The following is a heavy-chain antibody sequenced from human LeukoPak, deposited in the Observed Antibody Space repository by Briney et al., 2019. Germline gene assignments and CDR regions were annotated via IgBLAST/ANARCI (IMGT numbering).Heavy chain of an antibody. D-gene: IGHD6-19*01. CDR3: ARENAGAQWLVRYY. CDR1: GGSFSDYS. Sequence: PSETLSLTCAVYGGSFSDYSWSWIRQPPGKGLEWIGEINHSGSTNYNPSLKSRVTMSVDTSKNQFSVKLSSVTAADTAIYYCARENAGAQWLVRYYWGQGTLVTVSS. CDR2: INHSGST. V-gene: IGHV4-34*01. J-gene: IGHJ4*02.